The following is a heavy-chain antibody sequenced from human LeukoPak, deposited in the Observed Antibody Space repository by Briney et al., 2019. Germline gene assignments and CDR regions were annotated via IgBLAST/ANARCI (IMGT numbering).Heavy chain of an antibody. CDR2: IYYSGST. J-gene: IGHJ5*02. Sequence: PSETLSLTCTVSGGSISSGGYYWSWIRQHPGKGLEWIGYIYYSGSTYYNPSLKSRVTISVDTSKNQFSLKLSSVTAADTAVYYCARGMRYYGSGRPNWFDPWGQGTLVTVSS. V-gene: IGHV4-31*03. CDR3: ARGMRYYGSGRPNWFDP. D-gene: IGHD3-10*01. CDR1: GGSISSGGYY.